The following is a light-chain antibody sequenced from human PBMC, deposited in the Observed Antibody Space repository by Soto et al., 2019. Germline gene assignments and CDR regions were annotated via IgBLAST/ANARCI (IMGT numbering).Light chain of an antibody. CDR3: GTCDSSLSAVV. Sequence: QSVLTQPPSVSAAPGQTVTISCSGSSSNIGNNYVSWYQQLPGTAPKLLIYENNKRPSGIPDRFSGSKSGTSATLGITGLQTGDEADYYCGTCDSSLSAVVFGGGTKVTVL. J-gene: IGLJ2*01. V-gene: IGLV1-51*02. CDR1: SSNIGNNY. CDR2: ENN.